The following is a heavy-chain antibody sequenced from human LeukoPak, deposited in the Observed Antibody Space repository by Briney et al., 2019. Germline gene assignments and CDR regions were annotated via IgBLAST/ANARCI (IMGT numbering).Heavy chain of an antibody. D-gene: IGHD3-10*01. Sequence: PSETLSLTCAVYGGSFSGYYWSWIRQPPGKGLEWIGEINHSGSTNYNPSLKSRVTISVDTSKNQFSPKLSSVTAADTAVYYCARELWTPFDYWGQGTLVTVSS. CDR1: GGSFSGYY. CDR2: INHSGST. CDR3: ARELWTPFDY. J-gene: IGHJ4*02. V-gene: IGHV4-34*01.